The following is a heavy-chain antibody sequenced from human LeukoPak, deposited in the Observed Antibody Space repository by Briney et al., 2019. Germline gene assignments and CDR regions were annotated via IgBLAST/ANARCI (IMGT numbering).Heavy chain of an antibody. V-gene: IGHV1-69*04. J-gene: IGHJ5*02. Sequence: ASVKVSCKASGGTFSSYAISWVRQAPGQGLEWMGRIIPILGIANYAQKFQGRVTITADKSTSTAYMELSSLRSDDTAVYYCARVRQLLWFGELLAPKNWFDPWGQGTLVTVSS. CDR2: IIPILGIA. D-gene: IGHD3-10*01. CDR1: GGTFSSYA. CDR3: ARVRQLLWFGELLAPKNWFDP.